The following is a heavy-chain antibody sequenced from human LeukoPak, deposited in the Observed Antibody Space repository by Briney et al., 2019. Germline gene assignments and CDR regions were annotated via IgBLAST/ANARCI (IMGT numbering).Heavy chain of an antibody. D-gene: IGHD3-10*01. CDR3: AKGRAYVSGSDSIDY. V-gene: IGHV3-23*01. J-gene: IGHJ4*02. Sequence: GGSLRLSCAASGFAFSTYAMSWVRQAPGKGLEWVSAISDSGVNTYYADSVKGRFTISRDNSKNTLYLQMNSLRTEDTAIYYCAKGRAYVSGSDSIDYWGQGTLVTVSS. CDR1: GFAFSTYA. CDR2: ISDSGVNT.